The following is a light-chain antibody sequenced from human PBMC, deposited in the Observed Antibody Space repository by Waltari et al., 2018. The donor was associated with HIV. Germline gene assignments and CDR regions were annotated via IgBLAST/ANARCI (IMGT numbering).Light chain of an antibody. CDR2: GAS. J-gene: IGKJ1*01. CDR3: QQYNNWPPT. Sequence: EIVMTQSPATLSVSPGERATLSCRASQSVTSNLAWYQQKPGQAPRLLIYGASTRATGIPARFSGGGTGIPEFTLTIRSLQSEDFAVYYCQQYNNWPPTFGQGTKVEIK. V-gene: IGKV3-15*01. CDR1: QSVTSN.